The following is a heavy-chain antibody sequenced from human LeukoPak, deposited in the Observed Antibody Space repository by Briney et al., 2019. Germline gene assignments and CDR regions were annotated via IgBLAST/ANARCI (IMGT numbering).Heavy chain of an antibody. V-gene: IGHV3-30-3*01. CDR1: GFTFSSYA. Sequence: GGSLRLSCAASGFTFSSYAMHWVRKAPGKGLEWVAVISYDGSNKYYADSVKGRFTISRDNSKNTLYLQMNSLRAEDTAVYYCAIEGDFAKLVVDYWGQGTLVTVSS. D-gene: IGHD3-10*01. CDR3: AIEGDFAKLVVDY. CDR2: ISYDGSNK. J-gene: IGHJ4*02.